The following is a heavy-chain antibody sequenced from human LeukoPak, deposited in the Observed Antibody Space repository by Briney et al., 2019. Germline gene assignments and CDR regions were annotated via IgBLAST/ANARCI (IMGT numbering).Heavy chain of an antibody. D-gene: IGHD3-16*01. CDR1: GFTFSSYW. Sequence: GGSLRLSCAASGFTFSSYWMNWARQAPGKGLEWVASIDHNGNVNYYVDSVKGRFTISRDSAKNSLYLQMSNLRAEDTAVYFCARGGGLDVWGQGATVTVSS. CDR2: IDHNGNVN. V-gene: IGHV3-7*03. CDR3: ARGGGLDV. J-gene: IGHJ6*02.